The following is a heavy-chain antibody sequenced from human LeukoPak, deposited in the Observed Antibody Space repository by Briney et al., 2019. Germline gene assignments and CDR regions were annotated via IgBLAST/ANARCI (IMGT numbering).Heavy chain of an antibody. D-gene: IGHD1-26*01. CDR2: IDSNTGDT. V-gene: IGHV1-2*02. CDR3: ARDRSITEKYSGRYFHDY. J-gene: IGHJ4*02. CDR1: GYTFTAYY. Sequence: ASVKVSCKASGYTFTAYYLHWVRQAPGQRLEWMGWIDSNTGDTKYTQKFQGRVSMTRDTSFSTAYMELSRLTSDDTAVYYCARDRSITEKYSGRYFHDYWGQGTLVTVSS.